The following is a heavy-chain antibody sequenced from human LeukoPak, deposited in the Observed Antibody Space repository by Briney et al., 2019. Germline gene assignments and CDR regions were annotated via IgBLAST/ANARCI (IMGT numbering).Heavy chain of an antibody. Sequence: PGGSLRLSCAASGFTFSSYGMHWVRQAPGMGLEWVAVIWYDGSNKYYADSVKGRFTISRDNSKNTLYLQMNSLRAEDTAVYYCAKDLGDGYPTPEDWGQGTLVTVSS. J-gene: IGHJ4*02. CDR1: GFTFSSYG. CDR3: AKDLGDGYPTPED. CDR2: IWYDGSNK. V-gene: IGHV3-33*06. D-gene: IGHD5-24*01.